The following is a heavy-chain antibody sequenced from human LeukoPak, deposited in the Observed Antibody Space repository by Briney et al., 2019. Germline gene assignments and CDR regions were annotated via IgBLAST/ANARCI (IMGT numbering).Heavy chain of an antibody. CDR2: IRYDGSNK. CDR1: GLTFSSYG. D-gene: IGHD1-1*01. Sequence: GGSLRLSCATSGLTFSSYGMHWVRQAPGKGLEWVAFIRYDGSNKYYAESVKGRFIISRDISKNTLYLQMNSLRAEDTAVYYCAKDPYKNGLYYYYMDVWGKGTTVTVSS. V-gene: IGHV3-30*02. J-gene: IGHJ6*03. CDR3: AKDPYKNGLYYYYMDV.